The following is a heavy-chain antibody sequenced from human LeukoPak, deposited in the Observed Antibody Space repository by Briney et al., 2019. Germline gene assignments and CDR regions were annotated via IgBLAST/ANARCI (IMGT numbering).Heavy chain of an antibody. CDR2: IIPIFGTA. V-gene: IGHV1-69*05. D-gene: IGHD2-15*01. CDR3: ARGRRYCSGGSCYDAFDI. Sequence: SLKVSCKASGGTFSSYAISWVRQAPGQGLEWMGGIIPIFGTANYEQKFQGRVTITTDESTSTAYMELSSLRSEDTAVYYCARGRRYCSGGSCYDAFDIWGQGTMVTVSS. J-gene: IGHJ3*02. CDR1: GGTFSSYA.